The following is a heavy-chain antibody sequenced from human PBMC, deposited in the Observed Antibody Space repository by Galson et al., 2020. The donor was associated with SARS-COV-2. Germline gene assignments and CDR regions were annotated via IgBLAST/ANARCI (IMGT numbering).Heavy chain of an antibody. CDR2: IWYDGSNK. D-gene: IGHD1-26*01. Sequence: GGSLRLSCAASGFTFSSYGMHWVRQAPGKGLEWVAVIWYDGSNKYYADSVKGRFTISRDNSKNTLYLQMNSLRAKDTAVYYCARDGIVGATTGLDYWGQGTLVTVSS. CDR3: ARDGIVGATTGLDY. J-gene: IGHJ4*02. CDR1: GFTFSSYG. V-gene: IGHV3-33*01.